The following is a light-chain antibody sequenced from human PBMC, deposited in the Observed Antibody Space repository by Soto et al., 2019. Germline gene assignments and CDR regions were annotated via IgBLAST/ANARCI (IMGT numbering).Light chain of an antibody. CDR1: QSVSSSY. CDR2: GAS. J-gene: IGKJ5*01. CDR3: QYNDRPPIT. V-gene: IGKV3-20*01. Sequence: IVLTQSPGTLSLSPGERAPLSCSASQSVSSSYFSWYHQKTRQAPPILIYGASTSATGILPRFSSSGAATKFTLPIISLLAPEYLAFYYRQYNDRPPITFGQGTRLEI.